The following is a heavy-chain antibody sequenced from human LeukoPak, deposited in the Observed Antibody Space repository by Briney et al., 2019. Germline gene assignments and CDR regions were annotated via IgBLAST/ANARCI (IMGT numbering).Heavy chain of an antibody. CDR3: ARVRYAGPNDY. Sequence: LRLSCAASGFTFSSYSMNWVRQAPGKGLEWIGYIYYSGTTYYNPSLKSRITISVDTSKNQFSLRLSSVTAADTAVYFCARVRYAGPNDYWGQGTLVTVSS. V-gene: IGHV4-30-4*08. J-gene: IGHJ4*02. CDR2: IYYSGTT. D-gene: IGHD3-16*01. CDR1: GFTFSSYS.